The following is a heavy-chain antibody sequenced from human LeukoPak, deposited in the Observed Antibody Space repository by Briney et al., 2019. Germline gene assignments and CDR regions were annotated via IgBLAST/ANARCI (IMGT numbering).Heavy chain of an antibody. CDR1: GFTFSSCA. V-gene: IGHV3-23*01. J-gene: IGHJ4*02. CDR2: ISGSGDST. CDR3: AKQSYSSCYTALNF. Sequence: GGSPRLSCAASGFTFSSCAMSWVRQAPGKGLEWVSVISGSGDSTYYADSVKGRFTISRDNSKNTLYLQMNSLRAEDTAVYYCAKQSYSSCYTALNFWGQGTLVTVSS. D-gene: IGHD6-19*01.